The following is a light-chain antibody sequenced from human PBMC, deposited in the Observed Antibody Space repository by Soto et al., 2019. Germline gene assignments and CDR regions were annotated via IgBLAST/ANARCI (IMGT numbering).Light chain of an antibody. CDR1: QSVSSSY. Sequence: EIVLTQSPGTLSLSPGERATLSCRASQSVSSSYLAWYQQKPGQAPRLLIYGASSRATGIPDRFSGSGSGTDFTLTISILEPVDVALYYCQQYGSSPTFGQGTKLEIK. CDR3: QQYGSSPT. J-gene: IGKJ2*01. CDR2: GAS. V-gene: IGKV3-20*01.